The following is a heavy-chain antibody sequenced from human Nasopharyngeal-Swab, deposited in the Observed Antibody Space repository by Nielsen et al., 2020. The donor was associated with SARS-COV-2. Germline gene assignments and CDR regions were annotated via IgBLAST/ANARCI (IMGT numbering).Heavy chain of an antibody. CDR2: ISSSSAYI. D-gene: IGHD4-17*01. CDR3: ARDGDYGDYADFDY. J-gene: IGHJ4*02. Sequence: GESLKISCAASGFTFSVYIMNWVRPAPGKGLDWVSSISSSSAYIYYAGSVKGRFTVSRDNAKYSLYLQMNSLRAEDTAVYYCARDGDYGDYADFDYWGQGTLVAVSS. CDR1: GFTFSVYI. V-gene: IGHV3-21*01.